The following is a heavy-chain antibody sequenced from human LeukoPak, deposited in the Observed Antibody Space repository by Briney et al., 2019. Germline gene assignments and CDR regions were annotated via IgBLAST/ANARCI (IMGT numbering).Heavy chain of an antibody. Sequence: GASVKVSCKASGYTFTSYYMHWVRQAPGQGLEWMGIINPSGGSTSYAQKFQGRVTMTRDMSTSTVYMELSSLRSEDTAVYYCARATYYYDSSGGLDSWGRGTLVTVSS. J-gene: IGHJ4*02. CDR1: GYTFTSYY. CDR2: INPSGGST. CDR3: ARATYYYDSSGGLDS. V-gene: IGHV1-46*01. D-gene: IGHD3-22*01.